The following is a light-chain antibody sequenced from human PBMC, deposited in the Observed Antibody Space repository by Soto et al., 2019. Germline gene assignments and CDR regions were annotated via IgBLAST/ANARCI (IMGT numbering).Light chain of an antibody. V-gene: IGLV2-8*01. Sequence: QSVLTQPPSASESPGQSVTISCTGASSGVGGYTFVSWYQQFPGRAHKLLLYEVSKRPSGVPDRFSGSNSGNTAYLTVSGLQPDDEADYYCSSYADSRNLVLFGGGTKLTVL. J-gene: IGLJ2*01. CDR1: SSGVGGYTF. CDR3: SSYADSRNLVL. CDR2: EVS.